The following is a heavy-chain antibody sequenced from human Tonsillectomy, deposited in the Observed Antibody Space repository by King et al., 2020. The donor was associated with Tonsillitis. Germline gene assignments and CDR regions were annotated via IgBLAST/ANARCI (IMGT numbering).Heavy chain of an antibody. CDR2: IYAGNA. V-gene: IGHV4-59*08. CDR3: ARRLGDLNAFDI. D-gene: IGHD3-10*01. J-gene: IGHJ3*02. Sequence: QLQESGPGLVKPAETLSLTCTVSGGSIGNYFWSWIRQPPGKGLEWIGHIYAGNANYNPSLKSRASISLDTSRKQFSLDLSQVTAADTAIYFCARRLGDLNAFDIWGQGQWSASLQ. CDR1: GGSIGNYF.